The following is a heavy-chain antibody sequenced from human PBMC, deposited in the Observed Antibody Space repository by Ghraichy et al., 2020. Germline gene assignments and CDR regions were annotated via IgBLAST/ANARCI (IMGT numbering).Heavy chain of an antibody. J-gene: IGHJ4*02. CDR1: GFTFSSYG. D-gene: IGHD5-24*01. Sequence: SLNISCAASGFTFSSYGMHWVRQAPGKGLEWVAVIWYDGSNKYYADSVKGRFTISRDNSKNTLYLQMNSLRAEDTAVYYCARDLGDGYNDFDYWGQGTLVTVS. CDR2: IWYDGSNK. CDR3: ARDLGDGYNDFDY. V-gene: IGHV3-33*01.